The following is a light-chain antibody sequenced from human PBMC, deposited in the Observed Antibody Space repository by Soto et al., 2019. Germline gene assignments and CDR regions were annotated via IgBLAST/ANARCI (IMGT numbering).Light chain of an antibody. CDR2: AAS. J-gene: IGKJ5*01. Sequence: IQMTQAPCSLSASVVDRVTMTCRASQSISSYLNWYQQKPGQAPKLLIYAASSLQSGVPSRFSGSGSGTDFTLTISSLQPEDFATYYCQQSYSTTITFGQGTRLEVK. CDR1: QSISSY. V-gene: IGKV1-39*01. CDR3: QQSYSTTIT.